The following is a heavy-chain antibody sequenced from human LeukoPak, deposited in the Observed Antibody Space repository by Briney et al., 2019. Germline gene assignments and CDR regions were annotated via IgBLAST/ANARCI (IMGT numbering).Heavy chain of an antibody. J-gene: IGHJ6*03. V-gene: IGHV1-2*02. D-gene: IGHD3-10*01. CDR3: ARTAFQFGEYFYYMNV. CDR2: INPHSGDT. CDR1: GYTFTGFY. Sequence: GASVKVPCKASGYTFTGFYMHWVRQAPGQGLEWMGWINPHSGDTNYAQKFQGRVTVTRDTSITTAYMELSGLTSDDTAVYYCARTAFQFGEYFYYMNVWGKGTTVTVSS.